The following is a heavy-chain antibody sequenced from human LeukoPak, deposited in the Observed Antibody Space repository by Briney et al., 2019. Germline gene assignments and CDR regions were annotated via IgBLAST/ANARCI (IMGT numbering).Heavy chain of an antibody. D-gene: IGHD6-19*01. CDR3: ARMYSSGWFSDY. V-gene: IGHV1-69*13. J-gene: IGHJ4*02. Sequence: SVKVSCKASGGTFISYAISWVRQAPGQGLEWMGGIIPIFGTANYAQKFQGRVTITADESTSTAYMELSSLRSEDTAVYYCARMYSSGWFSDYWGQGTLVTVSS. CDR1: GGTFISYA. CDR2: IIPIFGTA.